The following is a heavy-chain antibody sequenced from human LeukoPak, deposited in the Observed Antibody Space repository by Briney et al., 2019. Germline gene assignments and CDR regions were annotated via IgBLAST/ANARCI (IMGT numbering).Heavy chain of an antibody. CDR3: ARGHDTVVRVAARYYGMDV. V-gene: IGHV1-18*01. D-gene: IGHD2-15*01. CDR1: GYTFYNYA. CDR2: ISVYNGDT. J-gene: IGHJ6*02. Sequence: ASVKVSCKASGYTFYNYAINWLRQAPGQGLEWMGRISVYNGDTNYAQRFQGRVTMTADTSTSTAYIELRSLTSDDTAVYYCARGHDTVVRVAARYYGMDVWGQGTTVTVSS.